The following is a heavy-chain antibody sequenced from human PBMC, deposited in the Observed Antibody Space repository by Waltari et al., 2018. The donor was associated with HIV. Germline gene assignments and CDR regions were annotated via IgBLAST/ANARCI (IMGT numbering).Heavy chain of an antibody. J-gene: IGHJ4*02. CDR1: GYTFTGHY. D-gene: IGHD4-4*01. Sequence: QVQLVQAGAELQKPGASVKVSCKAAGYTFTGHYMHWVRQAPGQGLEWMGWINPNSGGTNKEQKFQGRVTMTRDTSISTAYMELSRLRSDDTAVYYCAGADYSNYVSPSDYWGQGTLVTVSS. CDR2: INPNSGGT. V-gene: IGHV1-2*02. CDR3: AGADYSNYVSPSDY.